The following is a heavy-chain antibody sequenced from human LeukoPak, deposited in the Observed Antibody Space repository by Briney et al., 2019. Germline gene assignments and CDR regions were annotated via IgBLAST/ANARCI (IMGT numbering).Heavy chain of an antibody. V-gene: IGHV4-59*12. CDR3: ARVSITMVRGVIITDLRLFDP. D-gene: IGHD3-10*01. J-gene: IGHJ5*02. Sequence: PSETLSLTCTVSGGSISSYYWSWIRQPPGKRLEWIGYIYYTGSTNYNPSLKSRVTISVDTSKNQFSLKLSSVTAADTAVYYCARVSITMVRGVIITDLRLFDPWGQGTLVTVSS. CDR2: IYYTGST. CDR1: GGSISSYY.